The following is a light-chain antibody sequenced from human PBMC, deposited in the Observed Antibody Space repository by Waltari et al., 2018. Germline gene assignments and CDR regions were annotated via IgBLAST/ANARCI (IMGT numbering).Light chain of an antibody. J-gene: IGKJ4*01. V-gene: IGKV3-11*01. CDR1: QNIGNY. CDR2: AAS. CDR3: QNRRNWPLLT. Sequence: EVVLTQSPATLSLSPGDIAPLSCRASQNIGNYLAWYQQKPGQAPRLLIQAASNRATGVPARFSGSGSATDFTLTISSLEPEDFAVYYCQNRRNWPLLTFGGGTKVEIK.